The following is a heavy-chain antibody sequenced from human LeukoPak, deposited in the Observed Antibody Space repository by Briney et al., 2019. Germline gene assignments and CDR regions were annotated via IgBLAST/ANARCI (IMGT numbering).Heavy chain of an antibody. D-gene: IGHD2-21*01. CDR3: TSHSSFSILGN. CDR2: IKSKTDGETT. J-gene: IGHJ4*02. Sequence: GGSLRLSCAASRFTFSSYEMNWVRQAPGKGLEWVGRIKSKTDGETTDYAAPVKGRFTISRDDSKNTLYLQMNSLKTEDTAVYYCTSHSSFSILGNWGQGTLVTVSS. V-gene: IGHV3-15*01. CDR1: RFTFSSYE.